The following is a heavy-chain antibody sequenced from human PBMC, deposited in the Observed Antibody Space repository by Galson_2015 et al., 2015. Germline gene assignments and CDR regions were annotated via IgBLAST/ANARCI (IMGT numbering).Heavy chain of an antibody. J-gene: IGHJ4*02. CDR1: GASVTTYGNC. CDR3: TRHDVVAGPRGSVFDF. CDR2: IHYTGKA. V-gene: IGHV4-39*01. Sequence: SETLSLTCTVSGASVTTYGNCWGWIRQPPGKRLEWIGSIHYTGKAYYNPSLKSRVTISADTSKDQVSLTLSSVTAADTAVYYCTRHDVVAGPRGSVFDFWGQGALVIVSS. D-gene: IGHD5-12*01.